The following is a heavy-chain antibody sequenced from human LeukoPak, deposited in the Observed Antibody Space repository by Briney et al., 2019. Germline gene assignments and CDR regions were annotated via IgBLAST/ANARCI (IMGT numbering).Heavy chain of an antibody. Sequence: ASVKVSCKASGYTFTSYYMHWVRQAPGQGLEWMGIINPSGGSTSYAQKFQGRVTMTRDTSTSTVYMELSSLRSEDTAVYYCVRLGYTGYSSSGDFYFDYWGQGTLVTVSS. V-gene: IGHV1-46*01. CDR3: VRLGYTGYSSSGDFYFDY. J-gene: IGHJ4*02. CDR2: INPSGGST. D-gene: IGHD6-13*01. CDR1: GYTFTSYY.